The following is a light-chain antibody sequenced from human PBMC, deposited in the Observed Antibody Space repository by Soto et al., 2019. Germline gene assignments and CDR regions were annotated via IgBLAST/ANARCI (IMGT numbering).Light chain of an antibody. CDR3: QQYHRSPRT. V-gene: IGKV3-20*01. Sequence: EIVLTQSPGTLSLVPGQRATLSCRASQSVRSSFLAWLQQKPGQPPRLLIYGASIRAPGIPDRFSGSGSGTDFTLTISILEPEDFAVYYCQQYHRSPRTFGQGTKVEIK. CDR1: QSVRSSF. J-gene: IGKJ1*01. CDR2: GAS.